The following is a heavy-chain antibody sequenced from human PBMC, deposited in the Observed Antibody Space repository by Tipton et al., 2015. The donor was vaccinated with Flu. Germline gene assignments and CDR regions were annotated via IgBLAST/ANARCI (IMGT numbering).Heavy chain of an antibody. D-gene: IGHD3-3*01. CDR1: GGSISSGGYY. V-gene: IGHV4-31*03. CDR3: ARVSPGVESWFDP. Sequence: TLSLTCTVSGGSISSGGYYWSWIRQHPGKGLEWIGYIYYSGSTHYNPSLKSRVTISVDTSKNQFSLKLISVTAADTAVYYCARVSPGVESWFDPWGQGTLVTVSS. CDR2: IYYSGST. J-gene: IGHJ5*02.